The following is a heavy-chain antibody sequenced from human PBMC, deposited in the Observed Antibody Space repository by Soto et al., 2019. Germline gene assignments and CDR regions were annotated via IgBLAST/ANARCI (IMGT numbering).Heavy chain of an antibody. CDR2: IWYDGSNK. V-gene: IGHV3-33*01. CDR1: GFTFSSYG. Sequence: QVQLVESGGGVVQPGRSLRLSCAASGFTFSSYGMHWVRQAPGKGLEWVAVIWYDGSNKYYADSVKGRFTISRDNSKNTLYLQMNSLRAEDTAVYYCARDVDTAMVTVRFDYWGQGTLVTVSS. CDR3: ARDVDTAMVTVRFDY. J-gene: IGHJ4*02. D-gene: IGHD5-18*01.